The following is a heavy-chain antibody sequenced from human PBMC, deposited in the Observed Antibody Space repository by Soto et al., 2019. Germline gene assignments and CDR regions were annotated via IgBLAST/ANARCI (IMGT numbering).Heavy chain of an antibody. J-gene: IGHJ4*01. CDR3: ARWGTTGGFHG. V-gene: IGHV3-30*19. CDR2: TSYDGSNT. CDR1: GFTFRSFV. D-gene: IGHD3-16*01. Sequence: QVQLVESGGGVVQPGTSLRLSCVGSGFTFRSFVINWVRQAPGKGLEWVALTSYDGSNTYYDDSVKGRFTISRDNSRNTVDLQTDSLRLEDTALYYCARWGTTGGFHGWGHGTLVSVSS.